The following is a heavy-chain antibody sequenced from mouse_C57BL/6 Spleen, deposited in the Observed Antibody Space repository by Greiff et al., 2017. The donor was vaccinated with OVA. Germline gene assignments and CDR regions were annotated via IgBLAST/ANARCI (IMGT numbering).Heavy chain of an antibody. Sequence: EVKVVESGGGLVQSGRSLILSCATSGFTFSDFYMEWVRQAPGKGLEWIAASRNKANEYTTEYSASVKGRFIVSRDTSQSILYLQMNALRAEDTAIYYCARDAGDYDGAWFAYWGQGTLVTVSA. V-gene: IGHV7-1*01. CDR2: SRNKANEYTT. J-gene: IGHJ3*01. CDR3: ARDAGDYDGAWFAY. D-gene: IGHD2-4*01. CDR1: GFTFSDFY.